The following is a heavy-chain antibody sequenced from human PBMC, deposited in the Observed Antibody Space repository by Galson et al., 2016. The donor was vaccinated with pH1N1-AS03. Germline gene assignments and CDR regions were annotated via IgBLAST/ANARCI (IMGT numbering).Heavy chain of an antibody. CDR3: AAYGSGSRGGFDY. D-gene: IGHD3-10*01. V-gene: IGHV1-46*01. CDR1: GYTFSRYY. CDR2: IDPSIGST. Sequence: SVKVSCKASGYTFSRYYMHWMRQAPGQGPEWMGVIDPSIGSTTYAQKFQGRVTRTRDTATTTAYMELSSLRADDTAVYYCAAYGSGSRGGFDYWGQGALLTVSS. J-gene: IGHJ4*02.